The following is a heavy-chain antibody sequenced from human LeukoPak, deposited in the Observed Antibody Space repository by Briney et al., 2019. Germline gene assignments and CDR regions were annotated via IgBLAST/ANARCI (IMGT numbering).Heavy chain of an antibody. CDR2: ISSSSSYI. Sequence: GGSLRLSCAASGFTFSSYSMNWVRQAPGKGLEWVSSISSSSSYIYYADSVKGRFTISRDNSKNTLYLQMNSLRADDTAVYYCAKDRDQEYYYYYMDVWGKGTTVTVSS. D-gene: IGHD2-2*01. V-gene: IGHV3-21*04. CDR1: GFTFSSYS. J-gene: IGHJ6*03. CDR3: AKDRDQEYYYYYMDV.